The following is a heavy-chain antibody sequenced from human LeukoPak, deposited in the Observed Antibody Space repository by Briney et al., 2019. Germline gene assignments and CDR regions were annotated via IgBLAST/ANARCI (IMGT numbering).Heavy chain of an antibody. CDR2: IYSGGST. V-gene: IGHV3-66*02. CDR1: RFTASNIY. CDR3: ARWGLGVMHAFDI. J-gene: IGHJ3*02. D-gene: IGHD3-16*01. Sequence: PGGCLRLSCAASRFTASNIYMSWVRHAPGRGLEWISVIYSGGSTYYADSVKGRFTISRDNSKNTLYLQMNNLRSEDTAMYYCARWGLGVMHAFDIWGQGTMVTVSS.